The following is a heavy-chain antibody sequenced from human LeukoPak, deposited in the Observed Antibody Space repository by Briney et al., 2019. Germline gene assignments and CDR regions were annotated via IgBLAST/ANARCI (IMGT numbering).Heavy chain of an antibody. J-gene: IGHJ6*03. CDR2: INPNSGGT. D-gene: IGHD5-18*01. Sequence: ASVKVSCKASGYTFTAYYMHWVRQAPGQELEWMGWINPNSGGTNYAQKFQGRVTMTRDTSISTAYMELSRLRSEDTAVYYCARGPPIRGYRYGYDTGYYYSYSMDVWGKGTTVTISS. V-gene: IGHV1-2*02. CDR1: GYTFTAYY. CDR3: ARGPPIRGYRYGYDTGYYYSYSMDV.